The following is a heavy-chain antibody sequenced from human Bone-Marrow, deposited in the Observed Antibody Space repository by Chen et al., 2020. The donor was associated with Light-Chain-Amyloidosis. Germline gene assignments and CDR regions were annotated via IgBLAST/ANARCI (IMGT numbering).Heavy chain of an antibody. CDR2: ISSSSSTI. V-gene: IGHV3-48*01. Sequence: EVQLVESGGGLVQPGGSLRLSCAASGFTFSSYSMNWVRQAPGKGLEWVLYISSSSSTIYYADSVKGRFTISRDNAKXSLYLXXXXXXXXXXXXYYCARDLSVGGSYYLLQSGGWGQGTLVTVSS. CDR3: ARDLSVGGSYYLLQSGG. J-gene: IGHJ4*02. D-gene: IGHD1-26*01. CDR1: GFTFSSYS.